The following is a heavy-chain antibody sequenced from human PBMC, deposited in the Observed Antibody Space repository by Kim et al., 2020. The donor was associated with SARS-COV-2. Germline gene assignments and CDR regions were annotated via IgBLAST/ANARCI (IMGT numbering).Heavy chain of an antibody. J-gene: IGHJ5*02. CDR2: IYYSGST. V-gene: IGHV4-31*03. CDR3: ARVSPGLWANWFDP. CDR1: GGSISSGGYY. Sequence: SETLSLTCTVSGGSISSGGYYWSWIRQHPGKGLEWIGYIYYSGSTYYNPSLKSRVTISVDTSKNQFSLKLSSVTDADTAVYYCARVSPGLWANWFDPWGQGTLVTVSS. D-gene: IGHD3-16*01.